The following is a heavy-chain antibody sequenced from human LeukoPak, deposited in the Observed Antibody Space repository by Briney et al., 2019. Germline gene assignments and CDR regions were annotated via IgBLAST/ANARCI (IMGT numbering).Heavy chain of an antibody. CDR2: INHSGST. Sequence: SETLSLTCAVYGGSFSGYYWSWICQPPGKGLEWIGEINHSGSTNYNPSLKSRVTISVDTSKHQFSLKLSSVTAADTAVYYCARGTRGRRLYWYFDLWGRGTLVTVSS. V-gene: IGHV4-34*01. CDR3: ARGTRGRRLYWYFDL. CDR1: GGSFSGYY. J-gene: IGHJ2*01. D-gene: IGHD3-16*01.